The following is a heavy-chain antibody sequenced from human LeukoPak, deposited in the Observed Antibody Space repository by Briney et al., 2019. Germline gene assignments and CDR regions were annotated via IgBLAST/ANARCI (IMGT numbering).Heavy chain of an antibody. D-gene: IGHD2-21*02. CDR1: GFTFSSYA. V-gene: IGHV3-23*01. Sequence: GGSLRLSCAASGFTFSSYAMNWVRQTPGKGLEWVSSISGSGGSLYYADSVKGRFTISKDNSKNTFYLQMNSLRAEDTAIYYCAKDFVAVTAIGMYYSDYWGQGTLVTVSA. J-gene: IGHJ4*02. CDR3: AKDFVAVTAIGMYYSDY. CDR2: ISGSGGSL.